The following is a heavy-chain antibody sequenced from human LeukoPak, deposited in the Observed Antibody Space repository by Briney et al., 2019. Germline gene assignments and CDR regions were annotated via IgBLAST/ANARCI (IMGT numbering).Heavy chain of an antibody. CDR2: IYTSGST. CDR3: ARAPFRVGEPYYYYYYMDV. J-gene: IGHJ6*03. D-gene: IGHD1-26*01. Sequence: PSETLSLTCTVSGGSISSCYLTWIRQPAGKGLEWIGRIYTSGSTNYNPSLRSRVTMSVDTSKNQFSLKLSSVTAADTAVYYCARAPFRVGEPYYYYYYMDVWGKGTTVTVSS. V-gene: IGHV4-4*07. CDR1: GGSISSCY.